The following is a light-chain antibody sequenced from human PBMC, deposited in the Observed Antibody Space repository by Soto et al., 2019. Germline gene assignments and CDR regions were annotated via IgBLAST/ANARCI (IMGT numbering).Light chain of an antibody. CDR2: DVS. J-gene: IGKJ2*01. V-gene: IGKV1-5*01. Sequence: DIQMTQSPSTLAASVGDTVTMTCRSSSKWLAWYQKKPGKAPKLLIYDVSNLERGVPPRFSGSTSGAESTLTITGLQPDDLGTYYCQQTTDFTFGQGTKVDI. CDR1: SSSKW. CDR3: QQTTDFT.